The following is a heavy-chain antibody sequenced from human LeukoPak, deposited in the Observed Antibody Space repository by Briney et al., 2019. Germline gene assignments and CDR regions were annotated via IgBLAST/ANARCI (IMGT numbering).Heavy chain of an antibody. CDR1: GGTFSSYA. V-gene: IGHV1-69*05. Sequence: SVKVSCKASGGTFSSYAISWVRQAPGQGLEWMGRIIPIFGTANYAQKSQGRVTITTDESTSTAYMELSSLRSEDTAVYYCARDQYYYDRSGYLSAAYFDYWGQGTLVTVSS. J-gene: IGHJ4*02. CDR3: ARDQYYYDRSGYLSAAYFDY. CDR2: IIPIFGTA. D-gene: IGHD3-22*01.